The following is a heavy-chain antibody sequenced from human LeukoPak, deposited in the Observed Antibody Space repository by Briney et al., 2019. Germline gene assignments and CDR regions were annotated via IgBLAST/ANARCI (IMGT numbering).Heavy chain of an antibody. CDR2: ISSSSSYI. J-gene: IGHJ4*02. CDR1: GFTFSSYS. Sequence: GGSLRLSCAASGFTFSSYSMNWVRQAPGKELEWVSSISSSSSYIYYADSVKGRFTISRDNAKNSLYLQMNSLRAEDTAVYYCARRVYSSSWYQGTDYWGQGTLVTVSS. CDR3: ARRVYSSSWYQGTDY. D-gene: IGHD6-13*01. V-gene: IGHV3-21*01.